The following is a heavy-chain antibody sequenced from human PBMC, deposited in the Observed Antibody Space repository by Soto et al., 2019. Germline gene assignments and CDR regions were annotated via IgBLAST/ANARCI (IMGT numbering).Heavy chain of an antibody. J-gene: IGHJ5*02. Sequence: QLQLQESGPGLVKPSETLSLTCTVSGGSISSSSYYWGWIRQPPGKGLEWIGSIYYSGSTYYNPSLKSRVTISVDTSKNQFALKLSSVTAADTAVYYCARPGYSSGWHLNWFDPWGQGTLVTVSS. D-gene: IGHD6-19*01. CDR2: IYYSGST. CDR3: ARPGYSSGWHLNWFDP. V-gene: IGHV4-39*01. CDR1: GGSISSSSYY.